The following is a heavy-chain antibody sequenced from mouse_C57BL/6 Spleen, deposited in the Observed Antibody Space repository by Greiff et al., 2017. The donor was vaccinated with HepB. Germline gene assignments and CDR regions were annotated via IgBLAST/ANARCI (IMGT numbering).Heavy chain of an antibody. D-gene: IGHD2-4*01. Sequence: VQLQQSGAELVRPGASVTLSCKASGYTFTDYEMHWVKQTPVHGLEWIGAIDPETGGTAYNQKFKGKAILTADKSSSTAYMELRSLTSEDSAVYYCNPFYYDYEAWFAYWGQGTLVTVSA. V-gene: IGHV1-15*01. CDR2: IDPETGGT. CDR3: NPFYYDYEAWFAY. CDR1: GYTFTDYE. J-gene: IGHJ3*01.